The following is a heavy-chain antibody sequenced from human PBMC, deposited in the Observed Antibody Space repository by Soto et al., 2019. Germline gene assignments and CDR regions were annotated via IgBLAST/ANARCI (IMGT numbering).Heavy chain of an antibody. D-gene: IGHD3-3*01. J-gene: IGHJ6*03. V-gene: IGHV3-23*01. CDR2: ISGSGDNT. CDR3: AKDLGTDDFWSAYYTYYYMDV. CDR1: GFTFSSYA. Sequence: PGGSLRLSCAASGFTFSSYALNWVRQAPGKGLEWVSVISGSGDNTYYADSVKGRFTISRDNSKNTLYLQMNSLRAEDTAVYYCAKDLGTDDFWSAYYTYYYMDVWGKGTTVTVSS.